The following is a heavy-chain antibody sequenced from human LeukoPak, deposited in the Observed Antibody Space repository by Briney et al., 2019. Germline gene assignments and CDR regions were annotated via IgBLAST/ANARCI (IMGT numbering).Heavy chain of an antibody. CDR3: AKGDPGLRYFDWLPRGDRDY. J-gene: IGHJ4*01. Sequence: GGSLRLSCAASGFTFSSYGMHWVRQAPGKGLEWVSAISGSGGSTYYADSVKGRFTISRDNSKNTLYLQMNSLRAGDTAVYYCAKGDPGLRYFDWLPRGDRDYWGQEPWSPSPQ. CDR2: ISGSGGST. V-gene: IGHV3-23*01. CDR1: GFTFSSYG. D-gene: IGHD3-9*01.